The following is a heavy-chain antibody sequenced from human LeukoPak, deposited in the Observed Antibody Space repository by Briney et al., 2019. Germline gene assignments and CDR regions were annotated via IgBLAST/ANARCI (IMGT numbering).Heavy chain of an antibody. Sequence: SETLSLTCTVSSGSISRYYWSWIRHPPGKGREWIGYIYYSGSTNYHPSLKSRVTISVDTSKNQYSLKLSSVTAADTAVYYCAGEFRYGSGSYYNLGGYFDYWGQGTLVTVSS. CDR3: AGEFRYGSGSYYNLGGYFDY. J-gene: IGHJ4*02. CDR1: SGSISRYY. D-gene: IGHD3-10*01. CDR2: IYYSGST. V-gene: IGHV4-59*01.